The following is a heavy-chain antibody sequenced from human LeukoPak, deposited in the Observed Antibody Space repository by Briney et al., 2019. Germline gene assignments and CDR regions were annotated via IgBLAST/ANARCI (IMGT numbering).Heavy chain of an antibody. CDR3: AGGYFDSGGGDAFDI. D-gene: IGHD3-22*01. CDR1: GGSISSSTYY. V-gene: IGHV4-39*01. J-gene: IGHJ3*02. Sequence: PSETLSLTCTVSGGSISSSTYYWGWIRQPPGKGLEWIGDIYYSGSTYYNPSLRSRVTISVDTSKNQFSLKLSSVTAADTAVFYCAGGYFDSGGGDAFDIWGQGTMVTVSS. CDR2: IYYSGST.